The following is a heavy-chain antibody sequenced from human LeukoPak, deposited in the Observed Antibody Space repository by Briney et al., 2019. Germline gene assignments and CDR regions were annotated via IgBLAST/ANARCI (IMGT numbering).Heavy chain of an antibody. Sequence: SGTLSLTCTVSGGSISSGSYYWSWIRQPAGKGLEWIGRIYTSGSTNYNPSLKSRVTISVDTSKNQFSLKLSSVTAADTAVYYCARWDSRSFDYWGQGTLVTVSS. J-gene: IGHJ4*02. CDR2: IYTSGST. D-gene: IGHD3-22*01. V-gene: IGHV4-61*02. CDR1: GGSISSGSYY. CDR3: ARWDSRSFDY.